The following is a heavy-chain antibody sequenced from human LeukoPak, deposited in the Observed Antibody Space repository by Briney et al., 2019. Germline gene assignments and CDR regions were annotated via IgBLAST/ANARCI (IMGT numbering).Heavy chain of an antibody. D-gene: IGHD3-9*01. CDR1: GYTFTGYY. J-gene: IGHJ4*02. CDR2: INPNSGDT. Sequence: ASVKVSCKASGYTFTGYYIHWVRQAPGQGLEWMGWINPNSGDTNYSQKFRGRVTMTRDTSISTAYMELSRLRSDDAAVYYCARDNYDILTGYYYHYFDYWGQGTLVTVSS. CDR3: ARDNYDILTGYYYHYFDY. V-gene: IGHV1-2*02.